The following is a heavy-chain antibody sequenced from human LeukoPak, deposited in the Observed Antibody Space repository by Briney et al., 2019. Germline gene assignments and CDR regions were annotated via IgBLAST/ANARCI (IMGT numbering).Heavy chain of an antibody. Sequence: SETLSLTCSVSGGSISSYYWSWIRQPPGKGLEWIGYIYYSGSTNYNPSLKSRVTISLDTSKNQFSLKLSSVTAADTAVYYCARAILSGYPDSWGQGTLVIVFS. J-gene: IGHJ4*02. CDR1: GGSISSYY. V-gene: IGHV4-59*01. CDR2: IYYSGST. CDR3: ARAILSGYPDS. D-gene: IGHD3-3*01.